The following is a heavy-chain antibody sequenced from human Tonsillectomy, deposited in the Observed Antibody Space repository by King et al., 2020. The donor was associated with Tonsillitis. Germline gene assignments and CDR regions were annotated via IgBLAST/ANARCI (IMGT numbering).Heavy chain of an antibody. Sequence: VQLVESGGGLVQPGGSLKLSCAASGFTFSGSAMHWVRQASGKGLEWVGLIRSKANSYAIVYAASVKGRFSISRDDSKNTVYLQMNSLKTEDTAVYYCTRRVVAARRGIDVWGQGTTVTVSS. CDR1: GFTFSGSA. CDR2: IRSKANSYAI. D-gene: IGHD2-15*01. J-gene: IGHJ6*02. V-gene: IGHV3-73*02. CDR3: TRRVVAARRGIDV.